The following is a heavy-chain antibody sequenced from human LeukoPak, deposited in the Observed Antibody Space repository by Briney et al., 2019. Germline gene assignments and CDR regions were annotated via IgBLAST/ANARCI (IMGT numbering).Heavy chain of an antibody. Sequence: GGSLRLSCAASGFTFSDYYMSWICQAPGKGLEWVSYISSSGSTIYYADSVKGRFTISRDNAKNSLYLQMNSLRAEDTAVYYCARVVSGELYYYYYMYVWGKGTTVTISS. CDR3: ARVVSGELYYYYYMYV. CDR1: GFTFSDYY. D-gene: IGHD3-10*01. CDR2: ISSSGSTI. V-gene: IGHV3-11*01. J-gene: IGHJ6*03.